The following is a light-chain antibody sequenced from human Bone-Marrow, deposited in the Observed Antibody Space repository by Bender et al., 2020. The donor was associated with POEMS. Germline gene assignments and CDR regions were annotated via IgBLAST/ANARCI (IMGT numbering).Light chain of an antibody. Sequence: QSVLTQPPSASGTPGQTVTISCSGRTSNIGSNFVYWYQQFPGTAPKLLIYTNNQRPSGVPDRFSGSKSGTSASLAITGLRAEDEADYYCQSYDSSLRGSWVFGGGTKLTVL. CDR3: QSYDSSLRGSWV. CDR1: TSNIGSNF. V-gene: IGLV1-47*01. CDR2: TNN. J-gene: IGLJ3*02.